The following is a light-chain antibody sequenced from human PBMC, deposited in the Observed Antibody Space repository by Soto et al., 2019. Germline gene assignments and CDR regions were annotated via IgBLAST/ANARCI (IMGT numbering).Light chain of an antibody. CDR2: DAS. CDR1: QSISSW. CDR3: QQYYSYPWT. J-gene: IGKJ1*01. Sequence: DIQMTQSPSTLSASVGDRVTITCRASQSISSWLAWYQQKPGKAPKLLIYDASSLESGVPSRFSGSGSGTEFTLTISSLQPDDFAPYYCQQYYSYPWTFCQGTKVEIK. V-gene: IGKV1-5*01.